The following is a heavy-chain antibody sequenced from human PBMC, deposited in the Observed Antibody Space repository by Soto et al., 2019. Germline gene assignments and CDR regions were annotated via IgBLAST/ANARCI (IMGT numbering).Heavy chain of an antibody. CDR3: ARAPRIVTAASGIRVFDY. V-gene: IGHV1-69*13. CDR2: VIPIFGTA. Sequence: GASVKVSCKASGGTFSSYAISWVRQAPGQGLEWMGGVIPIFGTANYAQKFQGRVTITADASTSTAHMELRSLTYDDTAVYYCARAPRIVTAASGIRVFDYWGQGTQVTVSS. D-gene: IGHD3-16*02. CDR1: GGTFSSYA. J-gene: IGHJ4*02.